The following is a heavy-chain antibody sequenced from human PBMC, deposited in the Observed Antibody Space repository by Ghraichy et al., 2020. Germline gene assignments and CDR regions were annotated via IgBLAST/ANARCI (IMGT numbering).Heavy chain of an antibody. Sequence: ETLSLTCAVSGYSISSGYYWGWIRQPPGKGLEWIGSIYHSGSTYYNPSLKSRVTISVDTSKNQFSLKLSSVTAADTAVYYCAGADVLRYFKGWFDPWGQGTLVTASS. J-gene: IGHJ5*02. CDR2: IYHSGST. D-gene: IGHD3-9*01. CDR1: GYSISSGYY. CDR3: AGADVLRYFKGWFDP. V-gene: IGHV4-38-2*01.